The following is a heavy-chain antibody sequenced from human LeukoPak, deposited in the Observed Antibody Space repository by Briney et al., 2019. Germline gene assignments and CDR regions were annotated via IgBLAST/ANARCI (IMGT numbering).Heavy chain of an antibody. CDR1: GFTFNNYN. CDR2: ISSSGSTI. J-gene: IGHJ6*04. CDR3: AELGITMIGGV. Sequence: GGSLRLSCAASGFTFNNYNMNWVRQAPGKGLEWVSYISSSGSTIYYADSVKGRFTISRDNAKNSLYLQMNSLRAEDTAVYYCAELGITMIGGVWGKGTTVTISS. D-gene: IGHD3-10*02. V-gene: IGHV3-48*04.